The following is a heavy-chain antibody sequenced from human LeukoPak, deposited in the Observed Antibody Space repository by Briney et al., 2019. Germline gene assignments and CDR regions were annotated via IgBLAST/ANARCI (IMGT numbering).Heavy chain of an antibody. Sequence: PSETLSLTCAVYGGSFSGYYWSWIRQPPGKGLEWIGEINHSGSTNYNPSLKSRVTISVDTSKNQFSLKLSSVTAADTAVYYCARGPDYYDSSDGMDVWGQGTTVTVSS. V-gene: IGHV4-34*01. J-gene: IGHJ6*02. CDR1: GGSFSGYY. D-gene: IGHD3-22*01. CDR3: ARGPDYYDSSDGMDV. CDR2: INHSGST.